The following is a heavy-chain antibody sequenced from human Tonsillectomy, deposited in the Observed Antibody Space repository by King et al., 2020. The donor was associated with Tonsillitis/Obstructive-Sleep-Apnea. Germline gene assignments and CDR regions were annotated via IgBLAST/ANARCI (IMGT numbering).Heavy chain of an antibody. CDR2: IYTSGST. V-gene: IGHV4-4*07. Sequence: QLQESGPGLVKPSETLSLTCSVSGGSMSNYYWSWIRQPAGKGLAWIGHIYTSGSTKYNPSLQSRVTMSLDMSKNQFSLKLNSVTTADPAVYYCAREKGFGSSSFPDYWGQGTLVTVSS. CDR1: GGSMSNYY. CDR3: AREKGFGSSSFPDY. D-gene: IGHD6-6*01. J-gene: IGHJ4*02.